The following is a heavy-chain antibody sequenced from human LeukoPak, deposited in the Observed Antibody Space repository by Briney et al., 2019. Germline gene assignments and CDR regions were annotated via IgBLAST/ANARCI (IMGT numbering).Heavy chain of an antibody. CDR1: GFTFSSYS. CDR3: ARVEQWLVPNGYFDY. Sequence: GGSLRLSCAASGFTFSSYSMNWVRQAPGKGLEWVSSISSSSSYIYYADSVKGRFTISRDNAKNSLYLQMNSLRAEDTAVYYCARVEQWLVPNGYFDYWGQGTLVTVSS. J-gene: IGHJ4*02. D-gene: IGHD6-19*01. V-gene: IGHV3-21*04. CDR2: ISSSSSYI.